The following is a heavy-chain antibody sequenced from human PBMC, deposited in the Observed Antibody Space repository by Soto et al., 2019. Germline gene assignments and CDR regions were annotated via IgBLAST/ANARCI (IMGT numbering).Heavy chain of an antibody. J-gene: IGHJ6*03. CDR2: ISGSGGRT. Sequence: GGSLRLSCAASGFTFSSYAMSWVRQAPGKGLEWVSAISGSGGRTYYADSVKGRFTISRDNSKNTLYLQMNSLRAEDTAVYYCAKHPYCSSTSCDYYYYYYMDVWGKGTTVTVSS. CDR1: GFTFSSYA. V-gene: IGHV3-23*01. CDR3: AKHPYCSSTSCDYYYYYYMDV. D-gene: IGHD2-2*01.